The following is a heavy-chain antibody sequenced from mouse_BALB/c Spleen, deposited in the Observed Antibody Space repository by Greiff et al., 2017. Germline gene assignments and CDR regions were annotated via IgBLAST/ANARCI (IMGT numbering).Heavy chain of an antibody. V-gene: IGHV5-6-5*01. D-gene: IGHD1-1*01. Sequence: EVKLVESGGGLVKPGGSLKLSCAASGFTFSSYAMSWVRQTPEKRLEWVASISSGGSTYYPDSVKGRFTISRDNARNILYLQMSSLRSEDTAMYYCARDYYGSLYWYFDVWGAGTTVTVSS. CDR2: ISSGGST. J-gene: IGHJ1*01. CDR1: GFTFSSYA. CDR3: ARDYYGSLYWYFDV.